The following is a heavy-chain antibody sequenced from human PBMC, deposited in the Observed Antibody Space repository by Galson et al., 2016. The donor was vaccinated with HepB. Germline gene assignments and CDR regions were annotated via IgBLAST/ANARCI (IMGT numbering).Heavy chain of an antibody. J-gene: IGHJ3*02. CDR1: GFTFSSYW. CDR2: IKQDGREK. CDR3: AREGTGGFDI. Sequence: SLRLSCAASGFTFSSYWMSWVRQAPGKGLEWVATIKQDGREKSYVDSVKGRFTISRDNAKNSLYLQMNSLRAEDTAVYYCAREGTGGFDIWGQGTMVTVSS. D-gene: IGHD2-15*01. V-gene: IGHV3-7*01.